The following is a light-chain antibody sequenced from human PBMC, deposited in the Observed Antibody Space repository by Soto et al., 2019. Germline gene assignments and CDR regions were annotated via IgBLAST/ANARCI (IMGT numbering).Light chain of an antibody. CDR1: QSVSSSY. Sequence: EIVLTQSPGTLSLSPGERATLSCRASQSVSSSYLAWYQQKPGQAPRLLIYGASSRATGIPDRFSGSGSGTDFTITISRLEPEDFAVYYCQQYGSSPPSTFGQGTLLEIK. CDR2: GAS. V-gene: IGKV3-20*01. J-gene: IGKJ5*01. CDR3: QQYGSSPPST.